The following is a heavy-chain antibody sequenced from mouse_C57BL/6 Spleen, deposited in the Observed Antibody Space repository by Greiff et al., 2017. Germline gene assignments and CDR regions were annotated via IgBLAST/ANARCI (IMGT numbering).Heavy chain of an antibody. D-gene: IGHD4-1*01. J-gene: IGHJ4*01. CDR2: IDPSDSYT. CDR1: GYTFTSYW. CDR3: ARKVTGYAMDY. Sequence: QVQLQQPGAELVKPGASVKLSCKASGYTFTSYWMQWVKQRPGQGLAWIGEIDPSDSYTNYNQKFKGKATLTVDTSSSPAYMQLSSLTSEDSAVYYCARKVTGYAMDYWGQGTSVTVSS. V-gene: IGHV1-50*01.